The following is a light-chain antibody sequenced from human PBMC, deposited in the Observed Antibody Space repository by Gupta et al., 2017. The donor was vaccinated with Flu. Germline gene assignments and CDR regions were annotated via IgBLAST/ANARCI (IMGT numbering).Light chain of an antibody. Sequence: SKMIQSLSSLSASVGDRVTITCWTSQRIASDLNWYQQKPGKAPKLLIYGASRLESGVPSRFSGSGSGTDFTLTISRLQPEDVATYYCQQSHSTPLTFGQGTKVEI. CDR3: QQSHSTPLT. CDR1: QRIASD. V-gene: IGKV1-39*01. CDR2: GAS. J-gene: IGKJ1*01.